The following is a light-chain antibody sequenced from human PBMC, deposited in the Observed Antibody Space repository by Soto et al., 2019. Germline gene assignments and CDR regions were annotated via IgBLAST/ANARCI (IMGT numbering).Light chain of an antibody. Sequence: IVMTQSPVILSVSPGERVTLSCRASETVRTNLAWFQQKPGQTPRLLIFGASTRATGIPTRFTGSGSEAEFTLTIDSLQSEDLAVYYCQQYYNWPAYTFGQGTKLEI. CDR2: GAS. V-gene: IGKV3-15*01. CDR3: QQYYNWPAYT. J-gene: IGKJ2*01. CDR1: ETVRTN.